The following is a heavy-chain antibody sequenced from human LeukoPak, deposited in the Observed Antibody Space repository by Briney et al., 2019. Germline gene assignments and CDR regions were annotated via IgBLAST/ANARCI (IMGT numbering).Heavy chain of an antibody. CDR1: GYTFTSYA. V-gene: IGHV1-3*01. J-gene: IGHJ4*02. Sequence: ASVKVSCKASGYTFTSYAMHWVRQAPGQRLEWMGWLNAGNGNTKYSQKFQGRVTITRDTSASTAYMELSSLRSEDTAVYYCARDGGYCSSTSCYSFDYWGPGTLVTVSS. D-gene: IGHD2-2*01. CDR2: LNAGNGNT. CDR3: ARDGGYCSSTSCYSFDY.